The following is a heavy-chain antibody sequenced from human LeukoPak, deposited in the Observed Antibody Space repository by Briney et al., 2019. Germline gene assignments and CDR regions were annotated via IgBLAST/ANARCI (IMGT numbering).Heavy chain of an antibody. V-gene: IGHV3-30*18. CDR1: GFTFSSYA. CDR3: AKDVLQLLRGYSYGHYFDY. CDR2: ISYDGNNK. J-gene: IGHJ4*02. Sequence: PPGGSLRLSCAASGFTFSSYAMSWVRQAPGKGLEWVALISYDGNNKYNADSVKGRFTISRDNSKNTLYLQMNSLRAEDTAVYYCAKDVLQLLRGYSYGHYFDYWGQGTLVTVSS. D-gene: IGHD5-18*01.